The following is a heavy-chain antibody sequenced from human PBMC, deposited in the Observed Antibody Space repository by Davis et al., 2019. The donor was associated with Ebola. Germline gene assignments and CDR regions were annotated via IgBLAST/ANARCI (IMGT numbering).Heavy chain of an antibody. V-gene: IGHV3-23*01. CDR1: GFTFSSYA. CDR3: ARVPGVPRPI. CDR2: ISGSGGSI. Sequence: PGGSLRLSCAASGFTFSSYAMSWVRQAPGKGLEWVSAISGSGGSIYYADSVKGRFTISRDNAKNSLYLQMNSLRAEDTAVYYCARVPGVPRPIWGQGTTVTVSS. J-gene: IGHJ6*02. D-gene: IGHD7-27*01.